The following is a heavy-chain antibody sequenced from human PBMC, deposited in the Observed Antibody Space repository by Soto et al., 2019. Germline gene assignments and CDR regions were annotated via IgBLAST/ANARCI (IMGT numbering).Heavy chain of an antibody. D-gene: IGHD3-10*01. Sequence: PGGSLRLSCAASGFTFSQSGFHWVRPAPGKGMEWVIFLSSDGNSQSYRDSVKGRFTISRQNSRNTLYLQLTSLRPEDTAVYYCAKETPGTVSRWGQGTLATVS. CDR1: GFTFSQSG. J-gene: IGHJ4*02. CDR2: LSSDGNSQ. V-gene: IGHV3-30*02. CDR3: AKETPGTVSR.